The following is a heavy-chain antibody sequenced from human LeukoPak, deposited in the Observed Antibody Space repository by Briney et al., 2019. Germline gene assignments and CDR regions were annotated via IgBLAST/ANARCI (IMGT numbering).Heavy chain of an antibody. Sequence: SETLSLTCAVYGGSFSGYYWSWIRQPPGKGLEWIGEINHSGSTNYNPSLKSRVTISVDTSKNQFSLKLSSVTAADTAVYYCAREDGTAMDNAFDIWSQGTMVTVSS. J-gene: IGHJ3*02. CDR2: INHSGST. D-gene: IGHD5-18*01. V-gene: IGHV4-34*01. CDR1: GGSFSGYY. CDR3: AREDGTAMDNAFDI.